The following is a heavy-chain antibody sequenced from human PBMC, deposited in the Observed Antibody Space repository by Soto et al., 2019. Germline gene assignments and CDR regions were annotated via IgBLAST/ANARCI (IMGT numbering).Heavy chain of an antibody. D-gene: IGHD4-4*01. Sequence: SETQSHTYTVSGGSISSYYWTWIRQPPGKGLEWIGYIYYSGSTNYKPSLKSRVTISVDTSKNQFSLKLSSVTAADTAVYYCARDVIGNSDYWGQGTLVTVS. J-gene: IGHJ4*02. CDR2: IYYSGST. CDR3: ARDVIGNSDY. CDR1: GGSISSYY. V-gene: IGHV4-59*01.